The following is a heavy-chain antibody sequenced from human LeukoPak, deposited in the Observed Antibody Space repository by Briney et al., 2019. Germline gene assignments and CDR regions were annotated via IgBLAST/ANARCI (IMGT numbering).Heavy chain of an antibody. V-gene: IGHV3-7*01. Sequence: TGGSLRLSCAASGFTFSRYWMSWVRLAPGKGLEWVANINLDGSEKYYVDSVKGRFTISRDNAKNSLYLQMNSLRAEDTAVYYCPRDPDYASGNWGQGTMVTVSS. D-gene: IGHD4/OR15-4a*01. J-gene: IGHJ4*02. CDR3: PRDPDYASGN. CDR2: INLDGSEK. CDR1: GFTFSRYW.